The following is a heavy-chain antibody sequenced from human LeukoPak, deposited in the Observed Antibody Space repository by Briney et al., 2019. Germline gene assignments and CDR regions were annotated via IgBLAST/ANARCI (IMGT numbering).Heavy chain of an antibody. CDR2: INPNSGGT. Sequence: ASVKVSCKASGYTFTGYYMHWVRQAPGQGLEWMGWINPNSGGTNYAQKFQGRVTMTRDTSISTAYMELSRLRSDDTAVYYCARPITMIVVATPWKDAFDIWGQGTMVTVSS. CDR1: GYTFTGYY. J-gene: IGHJ3*02. D-gene: IGHD3-22*01. CDR3: ARPITMIVVATPWKDAFDI. V-gene: IGHV1-2*02.